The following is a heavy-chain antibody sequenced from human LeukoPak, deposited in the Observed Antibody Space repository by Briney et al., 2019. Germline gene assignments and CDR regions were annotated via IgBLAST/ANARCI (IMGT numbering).Heavy chain of an antibody. CDR1: GGSIGSYY. D-gene: IGHD3-3*01. CDR3: ARSYYDFWSGYFDY. CDR2: IYYSGST. J-gene: IGHJ4*02. V-gene: IGHV4-59*08. Sequence: SETLSLTCTVSGGSIGSYYWSWLRQPPGKGLEWIGYIYYSGSTNYNPSLKSRVTISVDASKNQFSLKLSSVTAADTAVYYCARSYYDFWSGYFDYWGQGTLVTVSS.